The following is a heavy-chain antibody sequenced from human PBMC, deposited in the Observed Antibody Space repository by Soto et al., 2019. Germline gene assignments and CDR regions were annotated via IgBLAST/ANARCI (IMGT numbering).Heavy chain of an antibody. D-gene: IGHD5-12*01. CDR3: ATRGTQGRWLEFADY. CDR2: IIPISGRT. V-gene: IGHV1-69*01. Sequence: QVQLVQSGAEVKRPGSSVKVSCEASGGTFSSLGFTWGRQAPGQGLEWMGGIIPISGRTTFAPKFLCRVTITADESTRTTYMELTALTSDDTAIYYCATRGTQGRWLEFADYWGQGTLVTVSS. CDR1: GGTFSSLG. J-gene: IGHJ4*02.